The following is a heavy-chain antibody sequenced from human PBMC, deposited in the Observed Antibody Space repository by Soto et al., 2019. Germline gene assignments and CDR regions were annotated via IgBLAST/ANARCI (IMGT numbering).Heavy chain of an antibody. CDR3: ARDLGVREGFDI. CDR1: RVSVSTYN. CDR2: ISASTRTI. Sequence: GSPRLSGAASRVSVSTYNVAGARQAPGRGLEWVSFISASTRTIYFADFVKGRFTVSRDNDKNSLYLQINSLRDDDTAVYYCARDLGVREGFDIWGEGTLGTLSS. V-gene: IGHV3-48*02. D-gene: IGHD2-8*01. J-gene: IGHJ3*02.